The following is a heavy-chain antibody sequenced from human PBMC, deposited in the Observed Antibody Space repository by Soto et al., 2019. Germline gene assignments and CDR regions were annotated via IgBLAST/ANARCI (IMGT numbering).Heavy chain of an antibody. CDR3: GRGSCIGGGCEGAVDV. J-gene: IGHJ6*02. V-gene: IGHV4-39*01. D-gene: IGHD2-15*01. CDR2: IYYSRST. CDR1: GGSVISPNYY. Sequence: QLQLQESGPGLVKPSETLSLTCTVSGGSVISPNYYWGWIRRAPAKGLEGLGNIYYSRSTYYTPSVESRLTISAATSTNQCSLRLTSVTAADTAVYYCGRGSCIGGGCEGAVDVWGRGTTITVSS.